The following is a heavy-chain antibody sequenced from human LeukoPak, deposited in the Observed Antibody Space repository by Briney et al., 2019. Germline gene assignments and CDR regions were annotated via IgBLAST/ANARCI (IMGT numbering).Heavy chain of an antibody. CDR2: IYTSGST. CDR1: GGSINGGSYY. CDR3: ARDYGDYAWYGAVRYYYYYMDV. V-gene: IGHV4-61*02. J-gene: IGHJ6*03. Sequence: PSETLSLTCNVSGGSINGGSYYWSWIRQPAGKGLEWIGRIYTSGSTNYNPSLKSRVTISVDTSKNQFSLKLSSVTAADTAVYYCARDYGDYAWYGAVRYYYYYMDVWGKGTTVTVSS. D-gene: IGHD4-17*01.